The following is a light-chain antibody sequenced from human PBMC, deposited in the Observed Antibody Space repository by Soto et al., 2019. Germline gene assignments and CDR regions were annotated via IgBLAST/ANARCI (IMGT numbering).Light chain of an antibody. V-gene: IGKV3-11*01. CDR1: QSVSSY. Sequence: LTLSLATLSLYPGERATLSCRASQSVSSYLAWYQQKPGQAPRLLIYDASNRATGIPARFSGSGSGTDFTLTISSLEPEDFAVYYCQQRGNWPPWITLGQGRRLEI. J-gene: IGKJ5*01. CDR2: DAS. CDR3: QQRGNWPPWIT.